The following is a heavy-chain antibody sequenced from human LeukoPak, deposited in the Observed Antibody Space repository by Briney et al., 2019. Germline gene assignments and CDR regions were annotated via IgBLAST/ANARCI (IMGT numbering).Heavy chain of an antibody. CDR2: IIPIFGTA. D-gene: IGHD3-16*01. CDR1: GYTFTSYG. CDR3: AILILRTETSLRYYFDY. V-gene: IGHV1-69*05. J-gene: IGHJ4*02. Sequence: GASVKVSCKASGYTFTSYGISWVRQAPGQGLEWMGGIIPIFGTANYAQKFQGRVTITTDESTSTAYMELSSLRSEDTAVYYCAILILRTETSLRYYFDYWGQGTLVTVSS.